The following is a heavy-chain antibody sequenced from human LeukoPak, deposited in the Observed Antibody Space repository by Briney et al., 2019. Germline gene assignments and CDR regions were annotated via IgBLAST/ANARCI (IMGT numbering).Heavy chain of an antibody. CDR3: ARGLMTFYCSSTSCYFDY. J-gene: IGHJ4*02. D-gene: IGHD2-2*01. V-gene: IGHV1-8*03. Sequence: ASVKVSCKASGYTFTSYDINWVRQATGQGLEWMGWMNPNSGNTGYAQKFQGRVTITRNTSISTAYMELSSLGSEDTAVYYCARGLMTFYCSSTSCYFDYWGQGTLVTVSS. CDR1: GYTFTSYD. CDR2: MNPNSGNT.